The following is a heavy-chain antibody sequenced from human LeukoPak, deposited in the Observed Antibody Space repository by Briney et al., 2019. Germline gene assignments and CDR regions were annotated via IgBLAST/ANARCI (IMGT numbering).Heavy chain of an antibody. V-gene: IGHV4-39*07. CDR3: ARGHRLTGGDNWFDP. D-gene: IGHD4-11*01. CDR1: GGSISSSSYY. J-gene: IGHJ5*02. Sequence: KTSETLSLTCTVSGGSISSSSYYWGWIRQPPGKGLEWIGSIYYSGSTYYDPSLKSRVTISVDTSKNQFSLKLSSVTAADTAVYYCARGHRLTGGDNWFDPWGQGTLVTVSS. CDR2: IYYSGST.